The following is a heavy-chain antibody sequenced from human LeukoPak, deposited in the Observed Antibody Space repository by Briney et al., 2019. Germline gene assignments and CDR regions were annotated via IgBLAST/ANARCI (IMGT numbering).Heavy chain of an antibody. D-gene: IGHD2-2*01. CDR2: ISSTSSYI. J-gene: IGHJ6*03. CDR3: ARLDREDSSTRPVPYYYYYMPG. CDR1: GFTFSIYS. V-gene: IGHV3-21*01. Sequence: GGSVRLSCAASGFTFSIYSITWVRQSPGKGLQWVSSISSTSSYIFYADSVKGRFTISRDNAENSVYLQMNSLRAEDTGVYYCARLDREDSSTRPVPYYYYYMPGWGKGTSVIVSS.